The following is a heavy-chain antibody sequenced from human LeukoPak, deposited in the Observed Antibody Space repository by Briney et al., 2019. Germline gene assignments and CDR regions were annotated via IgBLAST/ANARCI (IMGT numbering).Heavy chain of an antibody. CDR3: ARDAHYDSSGYYAY. J-gene: IGHJ4*02. V-gene: IGHV1-69*04. CDR2: IIPILGLS. Sequence: SVKVSCKASGGTFSSYAISWVRQAPGQGLEWMGRIIPILGLSKYAQKFQGRVTITADKSTSTVYMELSSLRSEDTAVYYCARDAHYDSSGYYAYWGQGTLVTVSS. D-gene: IGHD3-22*01. CDR1: GGTFSSYA.